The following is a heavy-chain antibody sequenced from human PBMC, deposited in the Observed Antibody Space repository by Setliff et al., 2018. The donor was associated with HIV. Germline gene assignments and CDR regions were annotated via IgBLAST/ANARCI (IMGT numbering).Heavy chain of an antibody. CDR2: VFHSGSA. V-gene: IGHV4-4*02. CDR1: GGPLNSRNW. J-gene: IGHJ5*02. D-gene: IGHD3-10*01. CDR3: ARDHVFGSRTGFDP. Sequence: SETLSLTCAVSGGPLNSRNWWSWVRQPPGKGLEWIGEVFHSGSANSNASLRSRVMISVDTSKNQFSLKLCAVTAADTAVYYCARDHVFGSRTGFDPWGPGILVTISS.